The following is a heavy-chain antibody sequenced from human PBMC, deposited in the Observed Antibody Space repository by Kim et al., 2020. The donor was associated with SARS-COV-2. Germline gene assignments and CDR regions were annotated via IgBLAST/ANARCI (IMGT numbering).Heavy chain of an antibody. CDR3: ARDLGLHFDL. CDR2: ST. Sequence: STTYIPSLKSRITMSVDTSKNQIFLNLNSVTAADTAVYYCARDLGLHFDLWGRGTLVTVSS. V-gene: IGHV4-4*07. J-gene: IGHJ2*01.